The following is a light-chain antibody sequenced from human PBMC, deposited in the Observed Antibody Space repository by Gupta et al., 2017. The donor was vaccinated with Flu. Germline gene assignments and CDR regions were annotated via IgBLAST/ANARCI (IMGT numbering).Light chain of an antibody. V-gene: IGKV1-39*01. CDR1: QNISSY. Sequence: IQMTQSPSSLSASVGDRVTITCRASQNISSYLNWYQQKPGKAPKLLIYAASSLQSGVPSKCISSGAGTDFTLTISSLQPEDFATYYCRQNYSTFWTFGQGTKVEIK. CDR3: RQNYSTFWT. CDR2: AAS. J-gene: IGKJ1*01.